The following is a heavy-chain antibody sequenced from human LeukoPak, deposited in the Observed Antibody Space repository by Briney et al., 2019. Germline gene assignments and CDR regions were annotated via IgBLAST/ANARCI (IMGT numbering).Heavy chain of an antibody. CDR2: INDSGGT. CDR1: GGSFSGYY. V-gene: IGHV4-34*01. J-gene: IGHJ4*02. Sequence: SETLSLTCAVYGGSFSGYYWSWIRQPPGKGLEWIGEINDSGGTKYIPSLKSRVTITADTSKNQFSLKVNSVTAADTAVYYCARGGLNSNFFDSWGQGTLVTVSS. D-gene: IGHD4-11*01. CDR3: ARGGLNSNFFDS.